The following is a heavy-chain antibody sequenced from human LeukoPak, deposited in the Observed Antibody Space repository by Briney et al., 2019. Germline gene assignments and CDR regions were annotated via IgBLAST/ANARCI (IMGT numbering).Heavy chain of an antibody. CDR3: ARGQPPDYYYYYMDV. J-gene: IGHJ6*03. CDR1: GFTFSDYY. D-gene: IGHD1-14*01. V-gene: IGHV3-11*01. Sequence: GGSLRLSCAASGFTFSDYYMSWIRQAPGKGLEWVSYISSSGSTIYYADSVKGRFTISRDNAKNSLYLQMNSLRAEDTAVYYCARGQPPDYYYYYMDVWGKGTTVTVSS. CDR2: ISSSGSTI.